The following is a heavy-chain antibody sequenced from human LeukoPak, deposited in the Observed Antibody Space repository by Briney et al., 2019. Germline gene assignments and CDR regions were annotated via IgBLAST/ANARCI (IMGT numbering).Heavy chain of an antibody. Sequence: SETLSLTCTVSGGSISSYYWSWIRQPPGKGLEWIGYIYTRGSTNYNPSLKSRVTISVDTSKNQFSLKLSSVTAADTAVYYCARHKRSSSSGEWFDPWGQGTLVTVSS. V-gene: IGHV4-4*09. D-gene: IGHD6-6*01. CDR2: IYTRGST. J-gene: IGHJ5*02. CDR1: GGSISSYY. CDR3: ARHKRSSSSGEWFDP.